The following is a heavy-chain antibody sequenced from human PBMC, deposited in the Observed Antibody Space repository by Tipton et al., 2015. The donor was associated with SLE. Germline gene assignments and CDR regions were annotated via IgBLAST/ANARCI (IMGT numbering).Heavy chain of an antibody. Sequence: SLRLSCAASGFTFSSFAMSWVRQAPGKGLQWVSVIYSGGSTYYADSVKGRFTISRDNSKNTLYLQMNSLRAEDTAVYYCARGGVGYMDVWGKGTTVTVSS. J-gene: IGHJ6*03. CDR2: IYSGGST. V-gene: IGHV3-66*02. D-gene: IGHD3-16*01. CDR1: GFTFSSFA. CDR3: ARGGVGYMDV.